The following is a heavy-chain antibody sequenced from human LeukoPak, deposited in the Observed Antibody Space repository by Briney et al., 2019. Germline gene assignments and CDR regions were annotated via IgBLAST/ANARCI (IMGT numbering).Heavy chain of an antibody. D-gene: IGHD2-2*01. CDR1: GFTFSTYG. CDR2: TWYDGSNK. Sequence: GRSLRLSCAVSGFTFSTYGMHWVRQAPGKGLEWVAATWYDGSNKYYADSVKGRFTISRDNSKNTLYLQMNSLRAEDTAVYFCARGGHCSTTSCSNYDGMDVWGQGTTLTVSS. V-gene: IGHV3-33*01. CDR3: ARGGHCSTTSCSNYDGMDV. J-gene: IGHJ6*02.